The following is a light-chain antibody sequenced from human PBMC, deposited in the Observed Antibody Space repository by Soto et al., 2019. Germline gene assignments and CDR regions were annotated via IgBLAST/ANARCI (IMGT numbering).Light chain of an antibody. V-gene: IGKV4-1*01. J-gene: IGKJ2*01. CDR1: QSVLYSSNNKNY. CDR3: QQYYSTPHT. CDR2: WAS. Sequence: DIVMTQSPDSLAVSLGERATINCKSSQSVLYSSNNKNYLAWYQQKPGQTPNLLIYWASTRESGVPDRFSGSGSGTDFTLTISSLKAEDVAVYYCQQYYSTPHTFGQGTRLEIK.